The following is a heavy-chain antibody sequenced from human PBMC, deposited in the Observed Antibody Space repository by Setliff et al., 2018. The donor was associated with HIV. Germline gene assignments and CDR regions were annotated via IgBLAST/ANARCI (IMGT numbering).Heavy chain of an antibody. CDR3: ATYHYYDSSAYFIDLYYLDF. J-gene: IGHJ4*02. CDR1: GYTFTSYG. D-gene: IGHD3-22*01. V-gene: IGHV1-18*01. Sequence: SVKVSCKASGYTFTSYGISWVRQAPGQGLEWMGWISAYNGNTNYAQKLQGRVTMTTDTSTSTAYMELRSLRSDDTAVYYCATYHYYDSSAYFIDLYYLDFWGQGTLVTVSS. CDR2: ISAYNGNT.